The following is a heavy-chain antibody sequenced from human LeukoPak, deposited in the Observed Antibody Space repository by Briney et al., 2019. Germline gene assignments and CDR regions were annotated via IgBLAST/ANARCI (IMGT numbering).Heavy chain of an antibody. V-gene: IGHV3-74*01. J-gene: IGHJ6*03. CDR2: INDDRSST. CDR3: VRVRVYYYMDV. CDR1: GLHFSSYW. Sequence: GGPLRLSRAASGLHFSSYWMHWVRQAPGEALVWVSRINDDRSSTSYADSVKGRFTIARDNANNTLYLQMNSLRAEDTAVYDCVRVRVYYYMDVWGKGTTVTVSS.